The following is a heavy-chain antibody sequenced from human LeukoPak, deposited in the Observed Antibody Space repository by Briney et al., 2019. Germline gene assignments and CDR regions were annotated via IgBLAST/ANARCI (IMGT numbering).Heavy chain of an antibody. D-gene: IGHD3-16*01. Sequence: RTSETLSLTCAVSGGSISSSYWWSWVRQPPGKGLEWIGEIYHSGSTNYNPSLKSRVTISVDKSKNQFSLKLSSVTAADTAVYYCASRGVILSQHAQFDYWGQGTLVTVSS. CDR1: GGSISSSYW. CDR2: IYHSGST. J-gene: IGHJ4*02. V-gene: IGHV4-4*02. CDR3: ASRGVILSQHAQFDY.